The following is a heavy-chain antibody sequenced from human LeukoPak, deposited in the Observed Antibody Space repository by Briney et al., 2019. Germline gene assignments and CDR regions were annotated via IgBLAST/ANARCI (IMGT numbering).Heavy chain of an antibody. V-gene: IGHV3-33*01. CDR3: ARDLGPAPGISVGGSGFGY. D-gene: IGHD6-19*01. J-gene: IGHJ4*02. Sequence: PGRSLRLSCAASGFTFSSYGMHWVRQAPGKGLEWVAVIWYDGSNKYYADSVKGRFTISRDNSKNTLYLQMNSLRAEDTAVYYCARDLGPAPGISVGGSGFGYWGQGIRVTVSS. CDR2: IWYDGSNK. CDR1: GFTFSSYG.